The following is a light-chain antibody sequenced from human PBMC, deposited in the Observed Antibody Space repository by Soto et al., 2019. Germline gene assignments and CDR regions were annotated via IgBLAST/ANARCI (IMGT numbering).Light chain of an antibody. Sequence: EIRMYKSPATLSVNPGERATLSCRASQSVRSKLAWYQQKPGQAPRLLIYDASTRATGIPARFSGSGSGTEFTLTISSLQSEDFAVYYCQQYNNWPPIPFGQRRLPAV. CDR2: DAS. V-gene: IGKV3-15*01. CDR3: QQYNNWPPIP. CDR1: QSVRSK. J-gene: IGKJ5*01.